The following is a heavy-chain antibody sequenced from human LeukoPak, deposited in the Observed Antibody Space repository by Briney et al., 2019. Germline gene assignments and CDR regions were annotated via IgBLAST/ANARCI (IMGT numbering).Heavy chain of an antibody. V-gene: IGHV1-69*01. CDR3: ARDTGIAAAGGSYYYYYGMDV. Sequence: GASVKVSCKASGGTFSSYAISWVRQAPGQGLEWMGGIIPIFGTANYAQKFQGRVTITADESTSTAYMELSSLRSEDTAVYYCARDTGIAAAGGSYYYYYGMDVWGKGTTVTVSS. D-gene: IGHD6-13*01. CDR1: GGTFSSYA. J-gene: IGHJ6*04. CDR2: IIPIFGTA.